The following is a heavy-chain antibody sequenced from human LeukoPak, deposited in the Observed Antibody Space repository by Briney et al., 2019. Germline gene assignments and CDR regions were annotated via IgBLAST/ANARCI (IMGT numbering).Heavy chain of an antibody. Sequence: GGSLRLSCTASGFTFGDYAMSWFRQAPGKGLEWVGFIRSKAYGGTTEYAASVKGRFTISRDDSKSIAYLQMNSLKTEDTAVYYCTRAYCGGDCYPLFDYWGQGTLVTVSS. CDR1: GFTFGDYA. D-gene: IGHD2-21*02. J-gene: IGHJ4*02. CDR3: TRAYCGGDCYPLFDY. CDR2: IRSKAYGGTT. V-gene: IGHV3-49*03.